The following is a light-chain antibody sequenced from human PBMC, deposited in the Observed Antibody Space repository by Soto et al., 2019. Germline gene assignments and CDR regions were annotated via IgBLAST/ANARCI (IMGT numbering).Light chain of an antibody. V-gene: IGLV2-23*01. CDR1: SSGVGSYNL. Sequence: QSVLTQPASVSGSPGQSITISCTGTSSGVGSYNLVSWYQQHPGKAPKLMIYEATKRPSGVSNRFSGSKSGTTASLTISGLQAEDEADYYCSSYAGNSALVFGGGTKLTV. J-gene: IGLJ2*01. CDR2: EAT. CDR3: SSYAGNSALV.